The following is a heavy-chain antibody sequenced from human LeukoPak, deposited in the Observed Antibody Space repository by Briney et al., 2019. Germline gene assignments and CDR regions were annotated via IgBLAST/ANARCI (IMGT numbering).Heavy chain of an antibody. J-gene: IGHJ4*02. V-gene: IGHV1-46*01. CDR3: ARGSLVVAAIFMARTFDY. CDR2: INPSGGST. CDR1: GYTFTSYY. D-gene: IGHD2-15*01. Sequence: VASVKVSCKASGYTFTSYYMHWVRQAPGQGLEWMGIINPSGGSTSYARKFQGRVTMTRDTSTSTVYMELSSLRSEDTAVYYCARGSLVVAAIFMARTFDYWGQGTLVTVSS.